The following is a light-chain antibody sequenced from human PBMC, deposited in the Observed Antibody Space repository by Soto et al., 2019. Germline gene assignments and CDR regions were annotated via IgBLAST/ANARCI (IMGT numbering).Light chain of an antibody. CDR1: SSNIGAGYD. J-gene: IGLJ3*02. Sequence: QSVLTQPPSGSGAPGQRVTISCTGSSSNIGAGYDVHWYQQLPGTAPKLLIYGNSDRPSGVPDRFSGSKSGTSASLAITGLQAEDEADYYSQSYDSSLSGVFGGGTKLTVL. V-gene: IGLV1-40*01. CDR3: QSYDSSLSGV. CDR2: GNS.